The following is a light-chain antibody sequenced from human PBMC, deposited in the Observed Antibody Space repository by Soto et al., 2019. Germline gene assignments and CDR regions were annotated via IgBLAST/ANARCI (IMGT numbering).Light chain of an antibody. CDR3: QQYGSSQYT. CDR2: GAS. Sequence: EIVLTQSPGTLSLSPGERATLSCRASQSVSSSYLAWYQQKPGQAPRLLNYGASSRATGIPDRFSGSGSGTDFTLTISRLEPEDFAVYYCQQYGSSQYTFGQGTNLEIK. CDR1: QSVSSSY. V-gene: IGKV3-20*01. J-gene: IGKJ2*01.